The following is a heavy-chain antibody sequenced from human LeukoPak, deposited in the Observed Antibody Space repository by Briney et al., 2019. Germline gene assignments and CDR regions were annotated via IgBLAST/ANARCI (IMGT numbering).Heavy chain of an antibody. D-gene: IGHD5-24*01. Sequence: ASVKVSCKPSRYTFITYGISWVRQAPGQGFEWMGWISSYNGNADYAQKFRGRVAMTTDPSTNTAYMELRSLGFDDSADYYCARGRDGYDYAGFDPWGQGTRVTVSS. CDR2: ISSYNGNA. CDR1: RYTFITYG. V-gene: IGHV1-18*01. J-gene: IGHJ5*02. CDR3: ARGRDGYDYAGFDP.